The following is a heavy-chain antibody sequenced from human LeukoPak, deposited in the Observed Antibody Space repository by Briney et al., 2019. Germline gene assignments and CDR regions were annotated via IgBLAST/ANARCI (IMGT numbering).Heavy chain of an antibody. D-gene: IGHD2-15*01. CDR1: GFIFTTYS. Sequence: QLRGSLTPPCVASGFIFTTYSMRWVRQAPGKGLEWVSHIPSSGSSIYYADSVKGRFTISRDNAKSSLYLQMNSLRAEDTAVYYCARTLLYCSGGSCYPTRFDSWGQGTLVTVSS. CDR2: IPSSGSSI. V-gene: IGHV3-48*01. CDR3: ARTLLYCSGGSCYPTRFDS. J-gene: IGHJ4*02.